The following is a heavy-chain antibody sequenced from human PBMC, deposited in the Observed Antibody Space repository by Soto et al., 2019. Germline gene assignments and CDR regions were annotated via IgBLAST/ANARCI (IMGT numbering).Heavy chain of an antibody. CDR2: FDPEDGET. CDR3: ATEASITMVRGVIGGWFDWFDP. D-gene: IGHD3-10*01. CDR1: GYTLTELS. J-gene: IGHJ5*02. V-gene: IGHV1-24*01. Sequence: SVKVSCKVSGYTLTELSMHWVRQAPGKGLEWMGGFDPEDGETIYAQKFQGRVTMTEDTSTDTAYMELSSLRSEDTAVYYCATEASITMVRGVIGGWFDWFDPWGQGTLVTVSS.